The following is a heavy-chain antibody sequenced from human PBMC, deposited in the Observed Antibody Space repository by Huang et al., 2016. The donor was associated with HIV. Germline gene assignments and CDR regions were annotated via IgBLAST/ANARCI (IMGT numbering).Heavy chain of an antibody. CDR1: VFTFTNYA. CDR3: ARSAVPGDGDWFDP. V-gene: IGHV3-30*04. J-gene: IGHJ5*02. D-gene: IGHD6-19*01. Sequence: QVQLVESGGGLVQPGGSLRLSCAASVFTFTNYALHWVCQAPGKGLEWLAFISYDGRNKFYADSVKGRFTISRDNSKSTLYLLMNSLRVDDTALYYCARSAVPGDGDWFDPWGQGTLVTVSS. CDR2: ISYDGRNK.